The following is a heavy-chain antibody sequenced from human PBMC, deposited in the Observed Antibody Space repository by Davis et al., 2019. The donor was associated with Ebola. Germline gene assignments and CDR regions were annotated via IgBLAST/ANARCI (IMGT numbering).Heavy chain of an antibody. J-gene: IGHJ4*02. D-gene: IGHD3-10*01. CDR3: TSSGDYGDY. CDR2: IRSKANSYAT. V-gene: IGHV3-73*01. Sequence: GESLKIPCAASGFTFSGSAMHWVRQASGKGLEWVGRIRSKANSYATAYAASVKGRFTISRDDSKNTAYLQMNSLKTEDTAVYYCTSSGDYGDYWGQGTLVTVSS. CDR1: GFTFSGSA.